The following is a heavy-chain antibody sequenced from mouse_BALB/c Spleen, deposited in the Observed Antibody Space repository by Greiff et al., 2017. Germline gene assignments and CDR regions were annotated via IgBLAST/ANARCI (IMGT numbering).Heavy chain of an antibody. V-gene: IGHV1-39*01. Sequence: VQLKESGPELEKPGASVKISCKASGYSFTGYNMNWVKQSNGKSLEWIGNIDPYYGGTSYNQKFKGKATLTVDKSSSTAYMQLKSLTSEDSAVYYCARSAGRYDVKDYYAMDYWGQGTSVTVSS. CDR2: IDPYYGGT. D-gene: IGHD2-14*01. CDR1: GYSFTGYN. CDR3: ARSAGRYDVKDYYAMDY. J-gene: IGHJ4*01.